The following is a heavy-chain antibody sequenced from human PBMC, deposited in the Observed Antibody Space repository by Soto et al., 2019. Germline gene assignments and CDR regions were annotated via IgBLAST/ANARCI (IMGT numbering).Heavy chain of an antibody. CDR2: IYHSGST. CDR1: CGSISSGGYS. CDR3: ARGNYDFWSGYYKTYYFDY. V-gene: IGHV4-30-2*01. J-gene: IGHJ4*02. Sequence: SETLSLTCAVSCGSISSGGYSWSWIRQPPGKGLEWIGYIYHSGSTYYNPSLKSRVTISVDRSKNQFSLKLSSVTAADTAVYYCARGNYDFWSGYYKTYYFDYWGQGTLVTVSS. D-gene: IGHD3-3*01.